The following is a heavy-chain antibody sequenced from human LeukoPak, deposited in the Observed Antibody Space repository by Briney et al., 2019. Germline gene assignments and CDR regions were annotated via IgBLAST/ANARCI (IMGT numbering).Heavy chain of an antibody. V-gene: IGHV4-59*01. D-gene: IGHD1-20*01. Sequence: PSETLSLTCTVSGGSISSYYWSWIRQPTGKGLEWIGYIYYSGSTNYNPSLKSRVTISVDTYKNQFSLKLSSVTAADTAVYYCARVARSITGTTHGGLFDPWGQGTLVTVSS. J-gene: IGHJ5*02. CDR1: GGSISSYY. CDR3: ARVARSITGTTHGGLFDP. CDR2: IYYSGST.